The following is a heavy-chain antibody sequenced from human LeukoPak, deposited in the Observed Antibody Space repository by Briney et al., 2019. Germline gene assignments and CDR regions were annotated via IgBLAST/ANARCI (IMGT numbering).Heavy chain of an antibody. Sequence: PGGSLRLSCAASGFIFSDYDVHWVRQAPGKGLEFVSAITSNGGRTFYANSVKGRFTISRDNSKNALYLQMDSLRADDMAVYYCARSGIWHFGWLTWSMDVWGQGTTVTVSS. CDR3: ARSGIWHFGWLTWSMDV. V-gene: IGHV3-64*01. CDR2: ITSNGGRT. D-gene: IGHD3-9*01. J-gene: IGHJ6*02. CDR1: GFIFSDYD.